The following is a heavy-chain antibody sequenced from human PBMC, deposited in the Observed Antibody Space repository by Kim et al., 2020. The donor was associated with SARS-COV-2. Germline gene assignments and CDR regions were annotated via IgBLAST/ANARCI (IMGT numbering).Heavy chain of an antibody. CDR2: GST. CDR3: ARSDSADTD. J-gene: IGHJ4*02. V-gene: IGHV1-46*01. D-gene: IGHD3-3*01. Sequence: GSTSYAQKFQGRVTMTRDTSTSTVYMELSSLRSEDTAVYYCARSDSADTDWGQGTLVTVSS.